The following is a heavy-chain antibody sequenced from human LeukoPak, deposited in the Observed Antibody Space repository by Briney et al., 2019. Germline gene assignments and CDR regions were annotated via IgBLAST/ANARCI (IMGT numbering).Heavy chain of an antibody. V-gene: IGHV6-1*01. D-gene: IGHD2-15*01. CDR3: AREPGPNCSGGSCYSVNAFDI. Sequence: SQTLSLTCAISGDSVSSNSAAWNWIRQSPSRGLEWLGRTYYRSKWYNDDAVSVKSRITINPDTSKNQFSLKLSSVTAADTAVYYCAREPGPNCSGGSCYSVNAFDIWGQGTMVTVSS. CDR1: GDSVSSNSAA. J-gene: IGHJ3*02. CDR2: TYYRSKWYN.